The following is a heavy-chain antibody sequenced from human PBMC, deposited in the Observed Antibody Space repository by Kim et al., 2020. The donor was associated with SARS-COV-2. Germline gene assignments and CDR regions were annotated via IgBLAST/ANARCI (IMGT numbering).Heavy chain of an antibody. CDR2: ISQSGST. Sequence: SETLSLTCAVYGGSFSSYYWAWIRQPPGKGLEWIAEISQSGSTNYNPSLKSRVTISVDTSKNQFSLKLTSVTAADTAVYYCVRDHGVHPRYFQLWGRGTLVTVSS. CDR3: VRDHGVHPRYFQL. J-gene: IGHJ2*01. V-gene: IGHV4-34*01. CDR1: GGSFSSYY.